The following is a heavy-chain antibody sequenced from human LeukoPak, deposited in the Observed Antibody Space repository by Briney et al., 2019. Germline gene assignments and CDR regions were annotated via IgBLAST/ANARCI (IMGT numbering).Heavy chain of an antibody. J-gene: IGHJ4*02. CDR2: INPSGGST. Sequence: ASVKVSCKASGYTFTSYYMHWVRQAPGQGLEWMGIINPSGGSTSYAQKFQGRVTTTRDTSTSTVYMELSSLRSEDTAVYYCARLINSQYYYDSSARRSQPYYFDYWGQGTLVNVSS. CDR3: ARLINSQYYYDSSARRSQPYYFDY. CDR1: GYTFTSYY. D-gene: IGHD3-22*01. V-gene: IGHV1-46*01.